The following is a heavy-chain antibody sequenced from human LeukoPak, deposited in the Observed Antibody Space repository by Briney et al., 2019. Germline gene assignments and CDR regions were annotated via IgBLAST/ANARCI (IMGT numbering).Heavy chain of an antibody. CDR3: AKGLVGATKAVYFDY. J-gene: IGHJ4*02. Sequence: GGSLRLSCAASGFTFSCYAMSWVRQAPGKGLEWVSAISGSGGSTYYADSVKGRFTISRDNSKNTLYLQMNSLRAEDTAVYYCAKGLVGATKAVYFDYWGQGTLVTVSS. CDR2: ISGSGGST. V-gene: IGHV3-23*01. D-gene: IGHD1-26*01. CDR1: GFTFSCYA.